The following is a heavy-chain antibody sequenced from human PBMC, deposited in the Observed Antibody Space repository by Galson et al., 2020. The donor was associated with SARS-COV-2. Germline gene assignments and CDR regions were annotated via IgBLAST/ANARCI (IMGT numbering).Heavy chain of an antibody. Sequence: GESLKISCAASGFTFSNFGMHWVRQAPGKGLEWVAVISTDGNNKYDADSVKGRFTISRDNSDNTLYLQMHSLRPEDTAVYFGARAGYSSTWTLGDAFDGWGQGPLVTVSS. J-gene: IGHJ3*01. CDR1: GFTFSNFG. V-gene: IGHV3-30*03. CDR3: ARAGYSSTWTLGDAFDG. CDR2: ISTDGNNK. D-gene: IGHD3-16*02.